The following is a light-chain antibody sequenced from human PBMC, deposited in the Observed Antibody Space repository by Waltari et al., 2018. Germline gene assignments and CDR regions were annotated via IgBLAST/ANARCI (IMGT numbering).Light chain of an antibody. CDR2: DAS. Sequence: EIVLTQSPAILSASPGAGATLSCRASHGIGTNLAWYQKKPGQAHRLLIYDASTRAPGIPARFTGGGSGTEFTLVINSLQSEDSALYFCQQYRDWYSFGQGTKLEIK. J-gene: IGKJ2*01. CDR1: HGIGTN. CDR3: QQYRDWYS. V-gene: IGKV3-15*01.